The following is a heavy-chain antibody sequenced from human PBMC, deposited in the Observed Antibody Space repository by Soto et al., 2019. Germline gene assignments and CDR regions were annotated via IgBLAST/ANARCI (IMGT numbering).Heavy chain of an antibody. CDR1: GFTFSRYG. CDR2: TSFDGSNA. J-gene: IGHJ4*02. CDR3: XXXXXXSGYYCAFDS. D-gene: IGHD3-22*01. Sequence: QVQLVESGGGVVQPGGSLRLSCAASGFTFSRYGMHWVRQAPGKGLEWVAVTSFDGSNAYYGESVKGRLTISRDNSKNTLXXXXXXXXXXXXAXXXXXXXXXXSGYYCAFDSWGQGTLVTVSS. V-gene: IGHV3-30*03.